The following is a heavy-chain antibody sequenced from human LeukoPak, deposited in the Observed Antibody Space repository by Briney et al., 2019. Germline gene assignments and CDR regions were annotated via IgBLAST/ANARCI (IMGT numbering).Heavy chain of an antibody. J-gene: IGHJ5*02. Sequence: ASVKVSCKASGYTFTSYGISWVRQAPGQGLEWMGWNSAYNGNTNYAQKLQGRVTMTTDTSTSTAYMELRSLRSDDTAVYYCARGGYCSSTSCYTDWFDPWGQGTLVTVSS. V-gene: IGHV1-18*01. CDR1: GYTFTSYG. CDR3: ARGGYCSSTSCYTDWFDP. D-gene: IGHD2-2*02. CDR2: NSAYNGNT.